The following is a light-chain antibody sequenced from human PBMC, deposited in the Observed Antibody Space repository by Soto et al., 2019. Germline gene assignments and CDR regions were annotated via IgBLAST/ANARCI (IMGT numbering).Light chain of an antibody. CDR2: RAS. J-gene: IGKJ1*01. CDR1: QSLGGN. CDR3: HQYSNWPPWT. Sequence: EIVMTQSPATLAVSPGDTATLSCRASQSLGGNLAWYQQKPGQALRLLIFRASSRAKGVPARFSASGSGTEFTLTISGLQSEDFAVYYCHQYSNWPPWTFGPGTKVEIK. V-gene: IGKV3-15*01.